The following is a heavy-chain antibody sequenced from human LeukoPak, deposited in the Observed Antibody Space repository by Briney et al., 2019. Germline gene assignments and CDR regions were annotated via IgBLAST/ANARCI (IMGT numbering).Heavy chain of an antibody. J-gene: IGHJ5*02. CDR3: ARLTSPVTTGWFDP. V-gene: IGHV4-4*07. CDR1: GGSISSYY. Sequence: SETLSLTCTVSGGSISSYYWSWIRQPAGKGLEWIGRIYTSGSTNYNPSLKSRVTMSVDTSKNQFSLKLSSVTAADTAVYYCARLTSPVTTGWFDPWGQGTLVTVSS. CDR2: IYTSGST. D-gene: IGHD4-17*01.